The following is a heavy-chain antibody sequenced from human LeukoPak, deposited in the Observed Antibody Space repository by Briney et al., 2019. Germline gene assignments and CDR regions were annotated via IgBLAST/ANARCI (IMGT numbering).Heavy chain of an antibody. J-gene: IGHJ4*02. CDR3: ARAGTPYSYYYDSSGYPFDY. D-gene: IGHD3-22*01. Sequence: GGSLRLSCAASGFTFSSYEMNWVRQAPGKGLEWVSYISSSGSTIYYADSVKGRFTISRDNAKNSLYLQMNSLRAEDTAVYYCARAGTPYSYYYDSSGYPFDYWGQGTLVTVSS. CDR2: ISSSGSTI. CDR1: GFTFSSYE. V-gene: IGHV3-48*03.